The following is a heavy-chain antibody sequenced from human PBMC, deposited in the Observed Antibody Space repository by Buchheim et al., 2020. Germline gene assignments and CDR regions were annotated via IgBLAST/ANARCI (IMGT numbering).Heavy chain of an antibody. CDR3: ANYISGSMSDQ. J-gene: IGHJ4*02. CDR1: GGSITTSNFY. Sequence: QLQLQESGPGLVKPSETLSLTCTVSGGSITTSNFYWGWIRQPPGKGLEWIGSISSGGNTQYNASLKSRVAVSIDTSMNQFSLRLSSVTATDTAVYYCANYISGSMSDQWGRGIL. V-gene: IGHV4-39*01. D-gene: IGHD1-7*01. CDR2: ISSGGNT.